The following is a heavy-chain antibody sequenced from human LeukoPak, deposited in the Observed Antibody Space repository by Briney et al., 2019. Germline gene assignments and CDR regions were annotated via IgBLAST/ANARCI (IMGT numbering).Heavy chain of an antibody. D-gene: IGHD2-15*01. CDR3: ARVNPLLAPGAFDI. V-gene: IGHV3-7*01. J-gene: IGHJ3*02. CDR2: IKQDGSEK. Sequence: GGSLRLSCAASGFIFNNYWMTWVRQAPGKGLAWVANIKQDGSEKYYVDSVKGRFTIPRDNVKNLHSLQMSSLRGEDTVVYFCARVNPLLAPGAFDIWGQGTMVAVSS. CDR1: GFIFNNYW.